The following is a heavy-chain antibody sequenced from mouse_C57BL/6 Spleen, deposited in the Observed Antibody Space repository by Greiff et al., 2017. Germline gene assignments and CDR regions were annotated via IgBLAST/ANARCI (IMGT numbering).Heavy chain of an antibody. Sequence: QVQLKQPGAELVKPGASVKLSCKASGYTFTSYWMHWVKQRPGQGLEWIGMIHPNSGSTNYNEKFKSKATLTVDKSSSTAYMQLSSLTSEDSAVYYYARVWDYGTFDYWGQGTTLTVSS. J-gene: IGHJ2*01. V-gene: IGHV1-64*01. D-gene: IGHD1-1*01. CDR3: ARVWDYGTFDY. CDR2: IHPNSGST. CDR1: GYTFTSYW.